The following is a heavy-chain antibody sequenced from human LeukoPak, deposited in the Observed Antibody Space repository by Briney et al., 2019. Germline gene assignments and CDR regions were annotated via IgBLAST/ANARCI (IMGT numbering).Heavy chain of an antibody. CDR2: IYSGGST. V-gene: IGHV3-66*01. D-gene: IGHD4-17*01. J-gene: IGHJ4*02. Sequence: GGSLRLSCAASGFTASSNYMSWVRQAPGKGLEWVSVIYSGGSTYYADSVKGRFTISRDNSKNTLYLQMNSLRAEDTAVYYCARDRLNGEVDYWGQGTLVTVSS. CDR3: ARDRLNGEVDY. CDR1: GFTASSNY.